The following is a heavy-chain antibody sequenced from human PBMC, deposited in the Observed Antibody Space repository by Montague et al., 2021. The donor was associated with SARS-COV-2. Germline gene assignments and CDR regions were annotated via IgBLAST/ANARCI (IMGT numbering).Heavy chain of an antibody. D-gene: IGHD4-23*01. V-gene: IGHV4-34*01. CDR2: INHSGTT. CDR3: ARWDPQTLTLIGLRGKSASDY. CDR1: GGSFSGYY. J-gene: IGHJ4*02. Sequence: ETLSLTRAVYGGSFSGYYWTWIRQSPGKGLEWIAEINHSGTTNYNFNPSLRSRVTISVDTSKSQFSLKLSSVTAADTGVYYCARWDPQTLTLIGLRGKSASDYWGQGTLVTVSS.